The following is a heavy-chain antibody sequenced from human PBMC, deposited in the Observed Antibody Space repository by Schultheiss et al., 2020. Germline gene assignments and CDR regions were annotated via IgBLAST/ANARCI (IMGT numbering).Heavy chain of an antibody. Sequence: KVSCAASGFTFSGSAMHWVRQASGKGLEWVGRIRSKANSYATAYAASVKGRFTISRDDSKNTAYLQMNSLKTEDTAVYYCTRRVGDYGMDVWGQGTTVTVSS. J-gene: IGHJ6*02. CDR2: IRSKANSYAT. D-gene: IGHD1-26*01. CDR1: GFTFSGSA. CDR3: TRRVGDYGMDV. V-gene: IGHV3-73*01.